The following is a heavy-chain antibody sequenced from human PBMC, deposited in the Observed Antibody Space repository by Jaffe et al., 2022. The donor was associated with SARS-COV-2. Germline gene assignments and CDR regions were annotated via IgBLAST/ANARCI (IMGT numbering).Heavy chain of an antibody. D-gene: IGHD1-26*01. CDR3: ARPISGPTTGFDY. V-gene: IGHV4-38-2*02. Sequence: QVQLQESGPGLVKPSETLSLTCTVSDYYISNGYYWGWIRQPPGKGLQWIGSIYHSGTTYYNPSLKSRVTMSVDTSKNQFSLKLSSVTAADTAVYYCARPISGPTTGFDYWGQGTLVTVSS. CDR1: DYYISNGYY. CDR2: IYHSGTT. J-gene: IGHJ4*02.